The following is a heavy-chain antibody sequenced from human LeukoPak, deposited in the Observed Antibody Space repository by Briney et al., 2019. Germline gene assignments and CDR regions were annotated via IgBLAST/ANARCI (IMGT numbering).Heavy chain of an antibody. CDR2: ISSSGSII. J-gene: IGHJ4*02. Sequence: GGSLRLSCAASGFTFSSYEMNWVRQAPGKGLEWVSYISSSGSIIYYADSVKGRFTISRDNAKNSLYLQMNSLRAEDTAVYYCARDSYYDSSGYYYVAFDYWGQGTLVTVSS. D-gene: IGHD3-22*01. CDR1: GFTFSSYE. CDR3: ARDSYYDSSGYYYVAFDY. V-gene: IGHV3-48*03.